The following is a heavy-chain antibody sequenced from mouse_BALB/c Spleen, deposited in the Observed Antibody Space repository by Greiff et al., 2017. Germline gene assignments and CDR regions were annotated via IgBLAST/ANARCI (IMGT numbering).Heavy chain of an antibody. Sequence: VHVKQSGAELVRPGALVKLSCKASGFNITDYYMHWVKQRPEQGLEWIGWIDPENGNTIYDPKFQGKASITADTSSNTAYLQLSSLTSEDTAVYDCARVGELGRAYWGQGTLVTVSA. D-gene: IGHD4-1*01. CDR3: ARVGELGRAY. CDR2: IDPENGNT. V-gene: IGHV14-1*02. J-gene: IGHJ3*01. CDR1: GFNITDYY.